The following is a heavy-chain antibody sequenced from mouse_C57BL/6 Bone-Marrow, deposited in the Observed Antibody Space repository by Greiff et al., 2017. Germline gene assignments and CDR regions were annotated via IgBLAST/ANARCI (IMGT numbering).Heavy chain of an antibody. CDR1: GYTFTSYW. Sequence: VQLQQPGAELVRPGTSVKLSCKASGYTFTSYWMHWVKQRPGQGLEWIGVIDPSDSYTNYNQKFKGKATLTVDTSSSPAYMQLSSLTAEDSAVYYCARGGLDYWGQGTSVTVSS. CDR3: ARGGLDY. CDR2: IDPSDSYT. J-gene: IGHJ4*01. V-gene: IGHV1-59*01.